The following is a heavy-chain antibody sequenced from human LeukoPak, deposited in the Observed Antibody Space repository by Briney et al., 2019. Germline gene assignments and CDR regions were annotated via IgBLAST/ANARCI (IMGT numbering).Heavy chain of an antibody. CDR3: ARAVRQSRGWYGEGRYYRDV. D-gene: IGHD6-19*01. J-gene: IGHJ6*03. Sequence: SETLSLTCAVSGGSLSSGSYYWGWIRQPAGKGREWIRRIYTSGSTNYNPSLRSRATLSVTTPKNQFILKLTAVAAADPAVYYWARAVRQSRGWYGEGRYYRDVWGKETAVSVSS. CDR1: GGSLSSGSYY. CDR2: IYTSGST. V-gene: IGHV4-61*02.